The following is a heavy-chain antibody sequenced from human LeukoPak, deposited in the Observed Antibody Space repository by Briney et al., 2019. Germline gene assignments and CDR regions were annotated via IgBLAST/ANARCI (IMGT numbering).Heavy chain of an antibody. CDR3: WNWPDYDSSGYLFDY. Sequence: GRSLRLSCAASGFTFSSYGMHWVRQAPGKGLEWVAVISYDGSNKYYADSVKGRFTISRDNSKNTLDLQMNSLRAEDTAVYYCWNWPDYDSSGYLFDYWGQGTLVTVSS. J-gene: IGHJ4*02. CDR1: GFTFSSYG. D-gene: IGHD3-22*01. CDR2: ISYDGSNK. V-gene: IGHV3-30*18.